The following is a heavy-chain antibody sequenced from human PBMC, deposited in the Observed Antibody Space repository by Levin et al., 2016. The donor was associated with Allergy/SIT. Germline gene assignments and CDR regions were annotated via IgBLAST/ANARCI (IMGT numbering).Heavy chain of an antibody. J-gene: IGHJ3*02. CDR1: GYTFSTYG. D-gene: IGHD3-22*01. Sequence: ASVKVSCKASGYTFSTYGISWVRQAPGQGLEWMGWISPYNDNRYYAQKLQGRVTLTTDTSTSTAYMELRSLRSDDTAVYYCARAGRDYYDTSVGIWGQGTMVTVSS. CDR2: ISPYNDNR. CDR3: ARAGRDYYDTSVGI. V-gene: IGHV1-18*01.